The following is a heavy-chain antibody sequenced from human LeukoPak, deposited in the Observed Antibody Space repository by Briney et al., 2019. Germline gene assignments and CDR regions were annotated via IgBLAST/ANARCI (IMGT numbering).Heavy chain of an antibody. Sequence: TGGSLRLSCSASGFTFSGYSMHWVRQAPGKGLEYVSAISSNGVNTNYADSVRGRFTISRDNSKNTLSLQMSSLSTEDTAVYYCVKDRGYSSDWYVRGFDYGGQGTLVTVSS. D-gene: IGHD6-19*01. CDR3: VKDRGYSSDWYVRGFDY. CDR2: ISSNGVNT. V-gene: IGHV3-64D*09. J-gene: IGHJ4*02. CDR1: GFTFSGYS.